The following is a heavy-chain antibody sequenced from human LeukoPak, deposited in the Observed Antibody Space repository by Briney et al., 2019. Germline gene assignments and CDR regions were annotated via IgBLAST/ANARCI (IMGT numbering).Heavy chain of an antibody. J-gene: IGHJ5*02. CDR3: ARGFGHP. V-gene: IGHV4-4*07. CDR2: VYTSGTT. CDR1: GGSISGYY. Sequence: PAGTLSLTCTVSGGSISGYYWSWFRQPAGKGLEWIGRVYTSGTTNYNPSLKSRVTMSIDTSKNQFSLKLTSVTAADTAVYYCARGFGHPWGQGTLVTVSS. D-gene: IGHD3-10*01.